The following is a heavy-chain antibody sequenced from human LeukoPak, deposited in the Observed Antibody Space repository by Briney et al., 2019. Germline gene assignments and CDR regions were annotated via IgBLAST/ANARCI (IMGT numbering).Heavy chain of an antibody. J-gene: IGHJ4*02. CDR2: IYTTGST. D-gene: IGHD6-13*01. CDR1: GGSISSYY. CDR3: AREVTYSSSSRPFSY. V-gene: IGHV4-4*07. Sequence: SETLSLTCTVSGGSISSYYWTWIRQPAGKGLEWIGRIYTTGSTNYNPSLNSRVTMSVDTSKNQFSLKLSSVTAADTAVYYCAREVTYSSSSRPFSYWGQGTLVTVSS.